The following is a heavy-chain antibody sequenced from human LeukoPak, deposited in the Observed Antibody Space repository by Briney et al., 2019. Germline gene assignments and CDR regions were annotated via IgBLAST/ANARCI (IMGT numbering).Heavy chain of an antibody. CDR3: AREGRSSSPMDY. V-gene: IGHV5-51*01. CDR2: IYPGDSDT. CDR1: GYRFTNYW. D-gene: IGHD6-6*01. J-gene: IGHJ4*02. Sequence: GESLQISFKGSGYRFTNYWIGWGRQMPGKGLEWMGIIYPGDSDTRYSPSFQGQVTISADKFLSTAYLQWGSLKASDTAMYYCAREGRSSSPMDYWGQGTLVTVSS.